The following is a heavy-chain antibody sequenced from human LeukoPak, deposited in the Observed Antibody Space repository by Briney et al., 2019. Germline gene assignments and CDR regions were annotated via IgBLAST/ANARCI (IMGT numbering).Heavy chain of an antibody. D-gene: IGHD4-17*01. CDR1: GFTFSSYA. J-gene: IGHJ4*02. Sequence: GGSLRLSCAASGFTFSSYAMHWVRQAPGKGLEWVAVISYDGSNKYYADSVKGRFTISRDNSKNTLYLQMNSLRAEDTAVYYCARVSDTVTTVLGYWGQGTLVTVSS. CDR2: ISYDGSNK. V-gene: IGHV3-30-3*01. CDR3: ARVSDTVTTVLGY.